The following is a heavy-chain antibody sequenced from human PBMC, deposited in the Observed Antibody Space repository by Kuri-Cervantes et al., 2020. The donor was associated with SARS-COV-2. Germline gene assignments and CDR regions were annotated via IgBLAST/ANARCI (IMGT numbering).Heavy chain of an antibody. D-gene: IGHD3-22*01. Sequence: ASVKVSCKASGYTFTGYYMHWVRQAPGQGLEWMGWINPNSGGTNYAQKFRGRVTMTRDTSISTAYMELSRLRSDDTAVYYCARVYRPARYYDSSGYSLFDYWGQGTLVTVSS. V-gene: IGHV1-2*02. CDR1: GYTFTGYY. J-gene: IGHJ4*02. CDR2: INPNSGGT. CDR3: ARVYRPARYYDSSGYSLFDY.